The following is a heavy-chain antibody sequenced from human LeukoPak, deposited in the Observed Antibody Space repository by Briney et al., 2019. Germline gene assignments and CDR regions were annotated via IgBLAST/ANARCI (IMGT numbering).Heavy chain of an antibody. Sequence: PGGSLRLSCAASGFTFSNAWMSWVRQAPGKGLEWVGRIKSKTDGGTTDYAAPVEGRFTISRDDSKNTLYLQMNSLKTEDTAVYYCTTEQWLVRAPFDYWGQGTLVTVSS. CDR2: IKSKTDGGTT. CDR1: GFTFSNAW. V-gene: IGHV3-15*01. J-gene: IGHJ4*02. D-gene: IGHD6-19*01. CDR3: TTEQWLVRAPFDY.